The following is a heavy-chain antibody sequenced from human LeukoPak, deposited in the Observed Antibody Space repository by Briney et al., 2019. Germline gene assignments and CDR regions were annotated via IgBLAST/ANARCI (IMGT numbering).Heavy chain of an antibody. V-gene: IGHV1-69*13. CDR3: ARSHSSGWSIFDY. CDR1: GGTFSCYA. Sequence: SVKVSCKASGGTFSCYAISWVRQAPGQGLEWMGGIIPIFGTANYAQKFQGRVTITADESTSTAYMELSSLRSEDTAVYYCARSHSSGWSIFDYWGQGTLVTVSS. J-gene: IGHJ4*02. D-gene: IGHD6-19*01. CDR2: IIPIFGTA.